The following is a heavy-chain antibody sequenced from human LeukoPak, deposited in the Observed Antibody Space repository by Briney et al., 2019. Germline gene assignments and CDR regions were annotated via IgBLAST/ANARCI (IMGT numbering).Heavy chain of an antibody. J-gene: IGHJ4*02. CDR2: ISSSSSTI. V-gene: IGHV3-48*04. D-gene: IGHD6-6*01. CDR1: GFTFSSYS. Sequence: PGGALRLSCAASGFTFSSYSMNWVRQAPGKGLEGVSYISSSSSTIYYADSVKGRLTISRDNAKNSLYLQMNSLRAEDTAVYYCAREGKLVPFDYWGQGTLVTVSS. CDR3: AREGKLVPFDY.